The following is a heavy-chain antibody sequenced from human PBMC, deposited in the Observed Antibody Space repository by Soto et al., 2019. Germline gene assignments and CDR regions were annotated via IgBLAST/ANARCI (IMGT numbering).Heavy chain of an antibody. CDR2: INSDGSST. Sequence: GGSLRLSCAASGFTFSSYWMHWVRQAPGKGLVWVSRINSDGSSTSYADSVKGRFTISRDNAKNTLYLQMNSLRAEDTAVYYCAQQVVVAASCLDYWGQGTLVTVSS. CDR1: GFTFSSYW. CDR3: AQQVVVAASCLDY. V-gene: IGHV3-74*01. J-gene: IGHJ4*02. D-gene: IGHD2-15*01.